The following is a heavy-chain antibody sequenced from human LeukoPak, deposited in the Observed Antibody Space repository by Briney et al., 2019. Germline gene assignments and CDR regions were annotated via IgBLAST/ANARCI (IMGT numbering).Heavy chain of an antibody. CDR1: GYTFTSYG. Sequence: ASVKVSCKASGYTFTSYGISWVRQAPGQGLEWMGWISAYNGNTNYAQKFQGRVTMTRDTSISTAYMELSRLRSDDTAVYYCARVAVTPSPYYFDYWGQGTLVTVSS. D-gene: IGHD4-17*01. CDR2: ISAYNGNT. V-gene: IGHV1-18*01. J-gene: IGHJ4*02. CDR3: ARVAVTPSPYYFDY.